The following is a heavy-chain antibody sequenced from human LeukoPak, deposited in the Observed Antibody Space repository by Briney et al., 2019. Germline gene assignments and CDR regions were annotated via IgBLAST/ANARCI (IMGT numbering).Heavy chain of an antibody. D-gene: IGHD3-22*01. V-gene: IGHV3-53*01. CDR3: ARDPYYDSSGYLD. CDR2: IYSGGST. Sequence: AGGSLRLSCAASGFAFSNYAMSWVRQAPGKGLEWVSVIYSGGSTYYADSVKGRFTISRDNSKNTLYLQMNSLRAEDTAVYYCARDPYYDSSGYLDWGQGTLVTVSS. J-gene: IGHJ4*02. CDR1: GFAFSNYA.